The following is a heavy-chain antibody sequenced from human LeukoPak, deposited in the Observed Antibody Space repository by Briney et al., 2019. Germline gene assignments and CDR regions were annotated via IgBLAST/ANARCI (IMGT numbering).Heavy chain of an antibody. Sequence: SETLSLTCAVYGGAFSGYYWGWVRQPPREGLEWIGEINHSGSTNYNPSLKSRVTISVDTSKDQFSLKLSSVTAADTAVYYCARYERGGFDYWGQGTLVTVSS. CDR1: GGAFSGYY. CDR3: ARYERGGFDY. D-gene: IGHD1-1*01. V-gene: IGHV4-34*01. J-gene: IGHJ4*02. CDR2: INHSGST.